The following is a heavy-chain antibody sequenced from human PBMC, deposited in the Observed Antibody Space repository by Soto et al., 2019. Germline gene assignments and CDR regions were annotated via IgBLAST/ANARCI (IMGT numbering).Heavy chain of an antibody. CDR3: ARGNLSVDFDS. J-gene: IGHJ4*02. V-gene: IGHV3-30*03. D-gene: IGHD3-3*01. CDR2: ISGDGINT. CDR1: GFNFGFFG. Sequence: QIQLVESGGDVVQPGRSLRLSCAASGFNFGFFGMHWVRQAPGKGLEWVAFISGDGINTHYADSVRGRFTLSRDYSKKTMYLQMDTLREDDTALYYCARGNLSVDFDSWGQGTVVTVSS.